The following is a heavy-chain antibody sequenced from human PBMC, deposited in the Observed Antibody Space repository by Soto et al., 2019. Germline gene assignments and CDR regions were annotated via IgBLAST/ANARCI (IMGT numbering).Heavy chain of an antibody. J-gene: IGHJ4*02. CDR1: GFTFSSYW. D-gene: IGHD5-12*01. Sequence: EVQLVESGGGLVQPGGSLRLSCAASGFTFSSYWMHWVRQTPGKGLVWVSRTNGDGSSLYYADSVKGRLTISRDSAKNTLYVQINSLRDEDTGVYYCARGVTGYGNFDYWGQGTQVTVSS. CDR3: ARGVTGYGNFDY. CDR2: TNGDGSSL. V-gene: IGHV3-74*01.